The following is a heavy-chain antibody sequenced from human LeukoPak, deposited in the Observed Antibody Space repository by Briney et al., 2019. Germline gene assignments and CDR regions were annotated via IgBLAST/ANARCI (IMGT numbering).Heavy chain of an antibody. Sequence: GASVKVSCKASGYTFTYYYVHWMRQAPGQGLEWMGWLNPNTGGTYYAQKFQGRVSMTRDTSISTIYVDLSRLTSDNTAVYYCARDYRPTDCSGGDCPYYYFDYWGQGTLVTVSS. J-gene: IGHJ4*02. CDR3: ARDYRPTDCSGGDCPYYYFDY. V-gene: IGHV1-2*02. CDR2: LNPNTGGT. D-gene: IGHD2-15*01. CDR1: GYTFTYYY.